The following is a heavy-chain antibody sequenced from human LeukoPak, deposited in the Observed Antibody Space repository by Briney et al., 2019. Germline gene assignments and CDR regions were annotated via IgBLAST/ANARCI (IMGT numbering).Heavy chain of an antibody. Sequence: PGGSLRLSCAASGFTFSSYAMHWVRQAPGKGLEWVAVISYDGSNKYYADSVKGRFTISRDNAKNSLYLQMNSLRAEDTAVYYCARSHYYDSSGYYPYDAFDIWAKGQWSPSLQ. J-gene: IGHJ3*02. CDR3: ARSHYYDSSGYYPYDAFDI. CDR2: ISYDGSNK. CDR1: GFTFSSYA. D-gene: IGHD3-22*01. V-gene: IGHV3-30*04.